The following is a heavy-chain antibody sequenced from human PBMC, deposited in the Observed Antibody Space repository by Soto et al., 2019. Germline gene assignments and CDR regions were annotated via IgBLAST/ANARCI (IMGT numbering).Heavy chain of an antibody. Sequence: PGGSLRLSCTASGFTLGDYAMSWVRQAPGKGLEWVGFIRSKAYGGTTEYAASVKGRFTISRDDSKSIAYLQMNSLKTEDTAVYYCTRVRHYYDSSGYSDRSDAFDIWGQGTMVTVSS. CDR2: IRSKAYGGTT. J-gene: IGHJ3*02. V-gene: IGHV3-49*04. D-gene: IGHD3-22*01. CDR3: TRVRHYYDSSGYSDRSDAFDI. CDR1: GFTLGDYA.